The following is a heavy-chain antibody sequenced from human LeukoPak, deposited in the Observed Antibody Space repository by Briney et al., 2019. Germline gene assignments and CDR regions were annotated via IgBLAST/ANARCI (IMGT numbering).Heavy chain of an antibody. CDR3: ARERVWGSYRLPYYYYGMDV. D-gene: IGHD3-16*02. Sequence: GSLRLSCAASGFTFSSYSMNWVRQPPGKGLEWIGEIYHSGSTNYNPSLKSRVTISVDKSKNQFSLKLSSVTAADTAVYYCARERVWGSYRLPYYYYGMDVWGQGTTVTVSS. V-gene: IGHV4-4*02. CDR1: GFTFSSYSM. CDR2: IYHSGST. J-gene: IGHJ6*02.